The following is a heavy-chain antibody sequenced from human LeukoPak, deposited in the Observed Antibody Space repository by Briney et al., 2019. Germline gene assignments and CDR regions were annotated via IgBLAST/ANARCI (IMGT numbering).Heavy chain of an antibody. Sequence: PGGSLRLSCAASGFIFPTHAMAWVRQAPGKGLEWVSSINGRGISTYYADSVKGRFTISRDNSKNTLYLQMNSLRDDDTAVYRCVREPYYDSSGSFDYWGQGTLVTVSS. CDR3: VREPYYDSSGSFDY. CDR1: GFIFPTHA. J-gene: IGHJ4*02. D-gene: IGHD3-22*01. V-gene: IGHV3-23*01. CDR2: INGRGIST.